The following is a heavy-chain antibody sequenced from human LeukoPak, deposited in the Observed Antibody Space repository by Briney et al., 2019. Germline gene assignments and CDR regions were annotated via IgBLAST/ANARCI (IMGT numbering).Heavy chain of an antibody. D-gene: IGHD3-3*01. CDR1: GFTFSNYW. Sequence: GGSLRLSCAASGFTFSNYWMSWVRQAPEKGLEWVANIKPDGSETYSVDSVKGRFTISRDNAKNSLYLQMNSLRAEDTAAYYCARTLRFFRFLDVWGQGTTVTVSS. V-gene: IGHV3-7*03. CDR2: IKPDGSET. J-gene: IGHJ6*02. CDR3: ARTLRFFRFLDV.